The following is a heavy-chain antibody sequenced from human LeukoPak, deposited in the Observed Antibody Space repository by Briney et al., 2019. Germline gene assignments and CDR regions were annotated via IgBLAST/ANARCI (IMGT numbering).Heavy chain of an antibody. CDR3: IRVGYFGSGSRFFDY. J-gene: IGHJ4*02. CDR2: SRDKSKSYTT. V-gene: IGHV3-72*01. CDR1: GFPFTSYV. Sequence: GGSLRLSCAASGFPFTSYVMSWVRQAPGKGLEWVGRSRDKSKSYTTDYAASVKGRFTISRDDSQNSLHLQMNSLKSEDSAVYFCIRVGYFGSGSRFFDYWGQGTLVTVSS. D-gene: IGHD3-10*01.